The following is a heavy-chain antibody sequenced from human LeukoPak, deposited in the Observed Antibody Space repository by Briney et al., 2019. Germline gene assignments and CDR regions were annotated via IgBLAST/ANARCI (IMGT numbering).Heavy chain of an antibody. J-gene: IGHJ3*02. V-gene: IGHV3-23*01. CDR1: IITLSTSY. Sequence: GGSLRLSCAASIITLSTSYMSWVRQAPGKGLEWVSVISGSGGRTYYAASVQGRFTISRDNSKNTLYLQMNSLRAEDTDVYYCAKDMYPDYSSGWPPDDFNICGQGTKVTVSS. CDR2: ISGSGGRT. D-gene: IGHD6-19*01. CDR3: AKDMYPDYSSGWPPDDFNI.